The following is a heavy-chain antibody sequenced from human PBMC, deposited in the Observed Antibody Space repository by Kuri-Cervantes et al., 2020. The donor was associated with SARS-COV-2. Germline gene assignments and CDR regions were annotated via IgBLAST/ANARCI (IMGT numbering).Heavy chain of an antibody. V-gene: IGHV3-30*02. CDR3: TTLTDY. Sequence: GESLKISCAASGFTFSSYGMYWFRQAPGKGLEWVAFTRYDESNRYYVDSVKGRFTISRDDLKNMAYLQMNSLKTEDTAVYYCTTLTDYWGQGALVTVSS. CDR2: TRYDESNR. J-gene: IGHJ4*02. CDR1: GFTFSSYG.